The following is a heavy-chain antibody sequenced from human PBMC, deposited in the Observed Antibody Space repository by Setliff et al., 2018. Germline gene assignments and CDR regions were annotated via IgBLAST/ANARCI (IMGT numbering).Heavy chain of an antibody. D-gene: IGHD6-13*01. CDR1: GFTASSNY. CDR3: VRGAGARLLDY. J-gene: IGHJ4*02. V-gene: IGHV3-53*01. Sequence: GGSLRLSCAASGFTASSNYMNWVRQAPGKGLEWVSVIYSGSSTYYADSVKGRFTISTDSSKNTLYLQMNSLRTDDTAIYYCVRGAGARLLDYWGQGTLVTVSS. CDR2: IYSGSST.